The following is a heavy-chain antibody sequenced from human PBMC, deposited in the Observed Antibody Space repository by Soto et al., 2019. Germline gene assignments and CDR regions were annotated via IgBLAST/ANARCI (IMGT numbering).Heavy chain of an antibody. D-gene: IGHD1-1*01. CDR3: AKFGMATTKRSPPYYIDY. CDR2: MSGSGGDT. V-gene: IGHV3-23*01. CDR1: GVRVSSYA. Sequence: PGGALRLALTPPGVRVSSYAMSVVHPHPGKGLEWASGMSGSGGDTYYADSVKGRFTFSRDNSKNTLYLQMNRLRAEDTAVYYCAKFGMATTKRSPPYYIDYWGQGALVTVSS. J-gene: IGHJ4*02.